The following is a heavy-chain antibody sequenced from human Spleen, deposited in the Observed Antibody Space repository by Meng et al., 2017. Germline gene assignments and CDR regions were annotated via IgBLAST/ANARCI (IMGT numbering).Heavy chain of an antibody. V-gene: IGHV1-18*01. J-gene: IGHJ6*02. Sequence: ASVKVSCKASGGSFNCYAVSWVRQAPGQGLEWMGWISPYNGNTNYAQKLQGRVTMTTDTSTSTAYMELRSLRSDDTAVYYCARDRPQSGSYLYYYYGMDVWGQGTTVTVSS. CDR1: GGSFNCYA. D-gene: IGHD1-26*01. CDR3: ARDRPQSGSYLYYYYGMDV. CDR2: ISPYNGNT.